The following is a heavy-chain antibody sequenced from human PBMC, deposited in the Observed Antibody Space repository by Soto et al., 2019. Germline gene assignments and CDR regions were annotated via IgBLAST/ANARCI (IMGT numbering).Heavy chain of an antibody. Sequence: EVQLLESGGGLVQPGESLRLSCAASGFPFSSFAMSWVRPAPGKGLEWVSTITGSGDLTYYAASVKGRFTISRDNSKNTRYLQMNSLRAEDTAVSSCAEDHSMDRGVFDYWGQGTLVTVSS. CDR3: AEDHSMDRGVFDY. CDR1: GFPFSSFA. CDR2: ITGSGDLT. D-gene: IGHD3-10*01. V-gene: IGHV3-23*01. J-gene: IGHJ4*02.